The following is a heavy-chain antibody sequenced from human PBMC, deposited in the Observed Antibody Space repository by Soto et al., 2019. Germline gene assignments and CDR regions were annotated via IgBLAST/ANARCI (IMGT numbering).Heavy chain of an antibody. Sequence: SETLSLTCTVSGGSISSNSWSWIRQPPGKGLEWIGYIYYSGTTNYNPSLKSRVTISVDTSKNQFSLKLSSVTAADTAVYYCARETSRYCSGGSCYSGYNWFDPWGQGTLVTVSS. CDR2: IYYSGTT. D-gene: IGHD2-15*01. CDR3: ARETSRYCSGGSCYSGYNWFDP. J-gene: IGHJ5*02. CDR1: GGSISSNS. V-gene: IGHV4-59*01.